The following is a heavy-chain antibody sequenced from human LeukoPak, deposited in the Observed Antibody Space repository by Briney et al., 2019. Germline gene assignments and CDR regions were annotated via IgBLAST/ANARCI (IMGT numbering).Heavy chain of an antibody. D-gene: IGHD3-22*01. Sequence: SETLSLTCSVSGVSITAGSFYWGWIRQPPGKGLEWIGTIHYTGSTYYNPSLKSRVTISVDTSRNQFSLKLSSVTAADTAIYYCASRVVVIQYWGQGTLVTVSS. CDR1: GVSITAGSFY. CDR2: IHYTGST. CDR3: ASRVVVIQY. J-gene: IGHJ4*02. V-gene: IGHV4-39*01.